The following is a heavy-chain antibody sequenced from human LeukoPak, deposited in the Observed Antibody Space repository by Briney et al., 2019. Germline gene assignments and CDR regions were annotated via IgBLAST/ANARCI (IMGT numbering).Heavy chain of an antibody. D-gene: IGHD1-26*01. CDR2: ISSSSSYI. Sequence: GGSLRLSCAASGFTFSSYSMNWVRQAPGKGLEWVSSISSSSSYIYYADSVKGRFTISRDNAKNSLYLQMNSLRAEDTAVYYCARGGRGSGSYRGLIDYWGQGTLATVSS. CDR1: GFTFSSYS. J-gene: IGHJ4*02. V-gene: IGHV3-21*01. CDR3: ARGGRGSGSYRGLIDY.